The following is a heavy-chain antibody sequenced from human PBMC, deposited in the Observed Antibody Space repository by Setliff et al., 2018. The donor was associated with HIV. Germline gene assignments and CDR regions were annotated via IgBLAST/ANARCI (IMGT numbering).Heavy chain of an antibody. J-gene: IGHJ3*02. CDR2: INHSGST. D-gene: IGHD3-22*01. Sequence: SETLSLTCAVYGGSFSGYYWSWIRQPPGKGLEWIGEINHSGSTHYNPSLKRRVTISIDKSKKQFSLKVRSVTAADTAVYYCARSRIRGYYDTSPAMALDIWGQGTMVTVS. V-gene: IGHV4-34*01. CDR1: GGSFSGYY. CDR3: ARSRIRGYYDTSPAMALDI.